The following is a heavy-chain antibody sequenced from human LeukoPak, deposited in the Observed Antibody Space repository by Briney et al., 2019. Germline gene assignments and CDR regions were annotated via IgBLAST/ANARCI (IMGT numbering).Heavy chain of an antibody. CDR3: ARGSLTIFGVVID. CDR2: ISYDGSNK. Sequence: GGSLRLSCADSGFTFSSYAMHWARQAPGKGLEWVAVISYDGSNKYHADSVKGRFTVSRDNSNNTLFLQMNSLRAEDTAVYYCARGSLTIFGVVIDWGQGTLVTVSS. J-gene: IGHJ4*02. V-gene: IGHV3-30*04. CDR1: GFTFSSYA. D-gene: IGHD3-3*01.